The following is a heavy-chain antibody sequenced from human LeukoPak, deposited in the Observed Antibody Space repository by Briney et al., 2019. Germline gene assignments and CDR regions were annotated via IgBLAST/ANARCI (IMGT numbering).Heavy chain of an antibody. V-gene: IGHV4-59*08. Sequence: SETLSLTCTVSGGSISSYYWSWIRQPPGKGLEWIGYIYYSGSTNYNPSLKSRVTISVDTSKNQFSLRLNSVTAADTAVYYCARRRGSWFDPWGQGTLVTVSS. CDR1: GGSISSYY. D-gene: IGHD5-24*01. CDR2: IYYSGST. J-gene: IGHJ5*02. CDR3: ARRRGSWFDP.